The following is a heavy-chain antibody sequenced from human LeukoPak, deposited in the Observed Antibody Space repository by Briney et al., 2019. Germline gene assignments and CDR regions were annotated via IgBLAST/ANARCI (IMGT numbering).Heavy chain of an antibody. CDR2: MLYGGINK. CDR1: GFIFSDYG. D-gene: IGHD3-9*01. V-gene: IGHV3-30*02. J-gene: IGHJ4*02. CDR3: ARGGRDFDWWPSVY. Sequence: PGGSLTLSCPASGFIFSDYGMHWVRQAPGKGLEGVAFMLYGGINKYYADSVKGRFTLSRDNPKNSLYLQMNSLRAEDTAVYYCARGGRDFDWWPSVYWGQGTPVTVSS.